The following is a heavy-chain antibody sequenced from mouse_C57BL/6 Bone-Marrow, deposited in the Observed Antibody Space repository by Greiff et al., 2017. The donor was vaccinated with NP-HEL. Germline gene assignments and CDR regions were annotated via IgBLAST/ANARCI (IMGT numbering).Heavy chain of an antibody. V-gene: IGHV1-64*01. CDR2: IHPNSGST. Sequence: QVQLQQPGAELVKPGASVKLSCKASGYTFTSYWMHWVKQRPGQGLEWIGMIHPNSGSTNYNAKFKSKATLTVDKSSSTDYMQLSSLTSEDSAVYYCARRTTATGTGWFAYWGQGTLVTVSA. CDR3: ARRTTATGTGWFAY. D-gene: IGHD4-1*02. J-gene: IGHJ3*01. CDR1: GYTFTSYW.